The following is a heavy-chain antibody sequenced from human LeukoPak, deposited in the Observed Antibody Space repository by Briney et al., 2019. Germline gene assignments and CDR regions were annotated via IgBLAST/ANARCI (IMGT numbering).Heavy chain of an antibody. CDR1: GFTFSSYA. V-gene: IGHV3-23*01. CDR3: ASIMIVVVRVFDY. Sequence: GGSLSLSCAASGFTFSSYARSWVRLAPGKGLEWFSAISGSGGSTYYADAVKGRFTITRDNSKNTLYLQMNSLSAEDTAVYYCASIMIVVVRVFDYWGQGTLVTVSS. D-gene: IGHD3-22*01. J-gene: IGHJ4*02. CDR2: ISGSGGST.